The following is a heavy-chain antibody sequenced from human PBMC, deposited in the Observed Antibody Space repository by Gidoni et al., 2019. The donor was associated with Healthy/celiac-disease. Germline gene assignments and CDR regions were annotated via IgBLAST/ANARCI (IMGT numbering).Heavy chain of an antibody. D-gene: IGHD1-1*01. V-gene: IGHV4-34*01. CDR1: GGSFSGYY. Sequence: QVQLQQWGAGLLKPSETLSLTCAVYGGSFSGYYWSWIRQPPGKGLEWIGEINHSGSTNYNPSLKSRVTISVDTSKNQFSLKLSSVTAADTAVYYCARGRRNGVTLASWGQGTLVTVSS. CDR2: INHSGST. J-gene: IGHJ5*02. CDR3: ARGRRNGVTLAS.